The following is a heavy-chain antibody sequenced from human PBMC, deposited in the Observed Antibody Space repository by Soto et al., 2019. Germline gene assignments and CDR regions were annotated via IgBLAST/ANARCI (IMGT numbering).Heavy chain of an antibody. Sequence: QVQLVQSGAEVKNPGASVKVSCKASGYTFTRYGIGWARQAPGQGLEWMGWINTYNGNTSYAQNVQGRVTLTTDTSTSTAYMELRSLRSNDTAIYYCARVDVYVTPSPQDVWGQGTTVIVSS. CDR3: ARVDVYVTPSPQDV. CDR2: INTYNGNT. J-gene: IGHJ6*02. CDR1: GYTFTRYG. D-gene: IGHD3-16*01. V-gene: IGHV1-18*01.